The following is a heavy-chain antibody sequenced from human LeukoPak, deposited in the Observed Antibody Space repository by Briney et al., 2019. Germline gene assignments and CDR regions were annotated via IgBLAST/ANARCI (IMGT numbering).Heavy chain of an antibody. CDR3: ARDGCSGTSCKAAEYYYYGMDV. J-gene: IGHJ6*02. V-gene: IGHV4-4*07. Sequence: SETLSLTCTVSGGSISSYYWSWIRQPAGKGLEWIGRIYTSGSTNYNPSLKSRVTMSVDTSKNQFSLKLSSVTAADTAVYYCARDGCSGTSCKAAEYYYYGMDVWGQGTTVTVSS. D-gene: IGHD2-2*01. CDR1: GGSISSYY. CDR2: IYTSGST.